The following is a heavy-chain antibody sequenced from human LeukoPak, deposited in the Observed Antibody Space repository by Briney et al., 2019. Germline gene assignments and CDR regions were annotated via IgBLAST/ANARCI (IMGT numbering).Heavy chain of an antibody. Sequence: GGSLRLSCAASGFTFSSYSMNWVRQAPGKGLEWVSSISSSSSYIYYADSVKGRFTISRDNAKNSLYLQMNSLRAEDTAVYYCARDPSPRIAAAGTQFDYWGQGTLVTVSS. D-gene: IGHD6-13*01. V-gene: IGHV3-21*01. J-gene: IGHJ4*02. CDR1: GFTFSSYS. CDR2: ISSSSSYI. CDR3: ARDPSPRIAAAGTQFDY.